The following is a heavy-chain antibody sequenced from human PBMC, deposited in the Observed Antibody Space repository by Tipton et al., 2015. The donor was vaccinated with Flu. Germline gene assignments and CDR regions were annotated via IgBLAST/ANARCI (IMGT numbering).Heavy chain of an antibody. CDR3: VRRDYSNYVSEPKNWFDP. J-gene: IGHJ5*02. Sequence: TLSLTCTVSGYSISTRYYWGWIRQPPGKGLEWIGCVYHGGTTYYNPSLKSRVAISLDTFKNQFSLKLTSVTAADTAVYFCVRRDYSNYVSEPKNWFDPWGQGALVTVSS. CDR1: GYSISTRYY. CDR2: VYHGGTT. V-gene: IGHV4-38-2*02. D-gene: IGHD4-11*01.